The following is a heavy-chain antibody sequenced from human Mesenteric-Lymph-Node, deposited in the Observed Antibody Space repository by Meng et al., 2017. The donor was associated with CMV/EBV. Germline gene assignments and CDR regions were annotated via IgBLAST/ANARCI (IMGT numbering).Heavy chain of an antibody. J-gene: IGHJ6*02. CDR3: AKGTSRRHYGMDV. D-gene: IGHD2-2*01. Sequence: GESLKISCAASAFTFSSYAMNWVRQAPGKGLEWVSGISGSVISTYYADSVKGRFTISRDNSKNTLYLQMNSLRADDTAVYYCAKGTSRRHYGMDVWGQGTTVTVSS. V-gene: IGHV3-23*01. CDR2: ISGSVIST. CDR1: AFTFSSYA.